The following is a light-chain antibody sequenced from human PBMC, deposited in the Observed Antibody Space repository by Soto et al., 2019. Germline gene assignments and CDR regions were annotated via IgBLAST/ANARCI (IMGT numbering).Light chain of an antibody. CDR1: SIDTGSYNP. CDR3: SSYIARSTFYV. J-gene: IGLJ1*01. Sequence: QSALTQPASVSGSPGQSITISCTGTSIDTGSYNPVSWYQQHPGKAPKLMIYEGSKRPMGVSNRFSGSQSGNTASLTISGLQAEDEVDYYCSSYIARSTFYVFGTGTKVTVL. V-gene: IGLV2-23*01. CDR2: EGS.